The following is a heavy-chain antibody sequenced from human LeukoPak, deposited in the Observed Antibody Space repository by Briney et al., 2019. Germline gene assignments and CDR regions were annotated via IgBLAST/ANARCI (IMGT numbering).Heavy chain of an antibody. CDR3: AREWGRIAVAGGPGY. D-gene: IGHD6-19*01. J-gene: IGHJ4*02. CDR1: GFIFSNYG. V-gene: IGHV3-33*01. CDR2: IWYDGRTK. Sequence: LPGGSLRLSCEVSGFIFSNYGMHWVRQAPGKGLEWVALIWYDGRTKFHADSVRGRFTISRDNSANTLYLQMSSLRVEDTAVYYCAREWGRIAVAGGPGYWGQGALVTVSS.